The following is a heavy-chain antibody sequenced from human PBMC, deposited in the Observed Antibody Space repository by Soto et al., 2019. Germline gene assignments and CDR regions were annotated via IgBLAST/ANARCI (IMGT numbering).Heavy chain of an antibody. CDR2: IYYSGST. CDR3: ARGSYGGYFDY. J-gene: IGHJ4*02. CDR1: GGSISSYY. D-gene: IGHD4-17*01. Sequence: QVQLQESGPGLVKPSETLSLTCTVSGGSISSYYWSWIRQPPGKGLEWIGYIYYSGSTNYNPTLTSRVTISVDTSKNPCSLKLSSVTAADTAVYYCARGSYGGYFDYWGQGTLVTVSS. V-gene: IGHV4-59*01.